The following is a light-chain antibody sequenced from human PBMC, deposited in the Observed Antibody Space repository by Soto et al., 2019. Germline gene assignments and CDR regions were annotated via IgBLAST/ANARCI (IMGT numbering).Light chain of an antibody. CDR2: GAA. V-gene: IGKV3-15*01. J-gene: IGKJ4*01. Sequence: ETKMTQSPVTLSVSPGERVTLSCRASQSVSSDLAWYQKKPGQPPRLLIYGAATRATGIPARFSGSGSGTEFTLTINSLQSEDFALYYCQQYNIWPLTFGGGTRVQIK. CDR1: QSVSSD. CDR3: QQYNIWPLT.